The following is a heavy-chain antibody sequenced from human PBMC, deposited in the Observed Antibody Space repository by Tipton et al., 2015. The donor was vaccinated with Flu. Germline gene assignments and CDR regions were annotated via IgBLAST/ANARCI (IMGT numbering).Heavy chain of an antibody. CDR2: VHRGGTS. J-gene: IGHJ4*02. CDR1: GDYIDSRHF. V-gene: IGHV4-38-2*01. Sequence: LRLSCSVSGDYIDSRHFWGWIRQPPGKGLEWIGNVHRGGTSYYNVSLKSRVTISVDTAKNQFSQRLSSVTAADTAVYYCARSTYYYGSGSADYWGQGTLVTVSS. D-gene: IGHD3-10*01. CDR3: ARSTYYYGSGSADY.